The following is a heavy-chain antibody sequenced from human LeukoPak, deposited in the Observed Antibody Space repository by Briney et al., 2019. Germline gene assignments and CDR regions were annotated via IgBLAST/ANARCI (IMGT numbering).Heavy chain of an antibody. V-gene: IGHV3-33*06. D-gene: IGHD6-19*01. Sequence: PGGSLRLSCAASGFTFSSYGMNWVRQAPGKGLEWVAVIWYDGSNKYYADSVKGRFTISRDNSKNTLYLQMNSLRAEDTAVYYCAKDRGIAVAGIYDYWGQGTLVTVSS. CDR3: AKDRGIAVAGIYDY. CDR1: GFTFSSYG. J-gene: IGHJ4*02. CDR2: IWYDGSNK.